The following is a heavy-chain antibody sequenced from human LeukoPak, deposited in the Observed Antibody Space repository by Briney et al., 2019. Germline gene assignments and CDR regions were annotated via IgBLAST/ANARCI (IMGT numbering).Heavy chain of an antibody. V-gene: IGHV3-11*01. CDR3: ARDPTYYYDSSGSGGDGY. D-gene: IGHD3-22*01. CDR2: ISSSGSTI. J-gene: IGHJ4*02. Sequence: PGGSLRLSCAASGFTFSDYYISWIRQAPGKGLGWVSYISSSGSTIYYADSVKGRFTISRHNAKNSLYLQMNSLRAEDTAVYYCARDPTYYYDSSGSGGDGYWGQGTLVTVSS. CDR1: GFTFSDYY.